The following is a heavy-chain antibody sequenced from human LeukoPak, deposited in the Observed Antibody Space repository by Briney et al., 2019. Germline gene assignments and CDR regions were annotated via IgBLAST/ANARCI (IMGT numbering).Heavy chain of an antibody. CDR1: GGSISSYY. CDR3: AKDSA. J-gene: IGHJ4*02. Sequence: ETLSLTCTVSGGSISSYYWSWVRQAPGKGLEWVSAISGSGGSTYYADSVKGRFTISRDNSKNTLYLQMNSLRAEDTAVYYCAKDSAWGQGTLVTVSS. CDR2: ISGSGGST. V-gene: IGHV3-23*01.